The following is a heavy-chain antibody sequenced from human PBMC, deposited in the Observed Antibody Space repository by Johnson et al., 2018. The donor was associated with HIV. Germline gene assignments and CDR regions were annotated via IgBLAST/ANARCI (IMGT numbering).Heavy chain of an antibody. V-gene: IGHV3-30*12. CDR3: ARDILEYSSSVPDAFDI. J-gene: IGHJ3*02. D-gene: IGHD6-6*01. CDR1: GFNFSKFG. Sequence: QVQLVESGGRVVQPGRSLRLSCAASGFNFSKFGMHWVRQAPGKGLQWVAVISYDGSNKYYAYSVKGRFTTSRDNTNNSLYLQMNSLRPDDTAVYYCARDILEYSSSVPDAFDIWGQGTMVTVSS. CDR2: ISYDGSNK.